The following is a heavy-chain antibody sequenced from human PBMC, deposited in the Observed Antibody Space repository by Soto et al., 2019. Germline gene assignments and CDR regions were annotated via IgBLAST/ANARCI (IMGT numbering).Heavy chain of an antibody. D-gene: IGHD1-26*01. CDR1: GGSISVYY. CDR2: IYASGSH. V-gene: IGHV4-59*01. CDR3: ARGVGSSPPRY. Sequence: PSETLSLTCTISGGSISVYYWSWVRQPPGHELEWTGYIYASGSHYYNPSLRSRVTISADTSKNQTPLKLTSPTAADTAVYYCARGVGSSPPRYWGRGTLVTVSS. J-gene: IGHJ4*02.